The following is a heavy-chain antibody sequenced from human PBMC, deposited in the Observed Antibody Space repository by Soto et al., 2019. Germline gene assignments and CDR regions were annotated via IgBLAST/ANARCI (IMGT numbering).Heavy chain of an antibody. V-gene: IGHV3-11*01. J-gene: IGHJ5*02. CDR1: GFTFRDYY. CDR3: ARAVNWNEFDP. D-gene: IGHD1-1*01. Sequence: AGGSLRLSCAASGFTFRDYYMSWIRQAPGKGLEWISYIHSSGTTMYYADSVKGRFTISRDNAKNSLYLQMNSLRAEDTAVYYCARAVNWNEFDPWGQGTLVTVSS. CDR2: IHSSGTTM.